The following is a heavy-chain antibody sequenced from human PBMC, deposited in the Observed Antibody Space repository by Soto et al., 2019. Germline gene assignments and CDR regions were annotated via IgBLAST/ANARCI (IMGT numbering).Heavy chain of an antibody. V-gene: IGHV1-46*01. J-gene: IGHJ4*02. CDR1: GYAFTRYD. D-gene: IGHD6-19*01. CDR3: ARDGIAVAGTDFDY. Sequence: QVQLVQSGAEVKKPGASVKVSCKASGYAFTRYDMHWVRQAPGQGLEWMGIINPNGGSTSYAQKFQGGVTLSGDTSTSIVYMELSSLRSEDTAVYYWARDGIAVAGTDFDYWGQGTLVTVSS. CDR2: INPNGGST.